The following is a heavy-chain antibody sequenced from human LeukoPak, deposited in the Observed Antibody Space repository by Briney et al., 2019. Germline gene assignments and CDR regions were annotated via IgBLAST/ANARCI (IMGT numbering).Heavy chain of an antibody. V-gene: IGHV1-2*02. CDR3: ARSPDILTGENFAY. CDR2: INPKSGGT. D-gene: IGHD3-9*01. J-gene: IGHJ4*02. Sequence: ASVKVSCKSSGCTFSSYAISWVRQAPGQGLEWMGWINPKSGGTNEAQKFHDRVTMTRDKSIRTAYMEVSRLRSDDTAVYYCARSPDILTGENFAYWGQGTLVTVSS. CDR1: GCTFSSYA.